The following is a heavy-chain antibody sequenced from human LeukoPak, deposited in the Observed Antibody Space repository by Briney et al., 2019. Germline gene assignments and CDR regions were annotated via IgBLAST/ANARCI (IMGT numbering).Heavy chain of an antibody. J-gene: IGHJ5*02. CDR2: ISSSGSTI. D-gene: IGHD3-3*01. CDR1: GFTFSDYY. V-gene: IGHV3-11*04. Sequence: GGSLRLFCAVSGFTFSDYYMSWIRQAPGKGLEWVSYISSSGSTIYYADSVKGRFTISRDNAKNTLYLHMNSLRAEDTAVYYCARDQGDYDFWSGYYYNWFDPWGQGTLVTVSS. CDR3: ARDQGDYDFWSGYYYNWFDP.